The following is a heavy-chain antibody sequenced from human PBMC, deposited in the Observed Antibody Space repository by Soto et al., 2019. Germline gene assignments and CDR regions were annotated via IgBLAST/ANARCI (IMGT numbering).Heavy chain of an antibody. V-gene: IGHV5-51*01. J-gene: IGHJ6*02. CDR2: IYPGDSDT. Sequence: PGESLKISCKGSGYSFTSYWIGWVRQMPGKGLEWVGIIYPGDSDTRYSPSFQGQVTISADKSISTAYLQWSSLKASDTAMYYCARHYCSSTSCYPVYYYYYGMDVWGQGTTITVYS. CDR3: ARHYCSSTSCYPVYYYYYGMDV. CDR1: GYSFTSYW. D-gene: IGHD2-2*01.